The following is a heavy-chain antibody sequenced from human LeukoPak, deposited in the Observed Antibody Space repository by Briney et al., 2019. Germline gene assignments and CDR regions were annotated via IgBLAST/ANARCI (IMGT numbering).Heavy chain of an antibody. CDR2: IRYDGSNK. Sequence: GGSLRLSCAASGFTLSSYGMHWVRQAPGKGLEWVAFIRYDGSNKYYADSVKGRFTISRDNSKNTLYLQMNSLRAEDTAVYYCAKDRGEWLDYYYYYMDVWGKGTTVTVSS. CDR1: GFTLSSYG. V-gene: IGHV3-30*02. D-gene: IGHD3-3*01. CDR3: AKDRGEWLDYYYYYMDV. J-gene: IGHJ6*03.